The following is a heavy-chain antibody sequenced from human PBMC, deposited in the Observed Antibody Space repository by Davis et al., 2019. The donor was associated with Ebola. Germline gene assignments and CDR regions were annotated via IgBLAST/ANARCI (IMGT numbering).Heavy chain of an antibody. J-gene: IGHJ5*02. CDR2: INPSGGST. Sequence: ASVKVSCKASGYTFTSYYMHWVRQAPGQGLEWMGIINPSGGSTSYAQKFQGRVTMTTDTSTSTAYMELRSLRSDDTAVYYCARDGIDPWGQGTLVTVSS. V-gene: IGHV1-46*01. D-gene: IGHD1-26*01. CDR3: ARDGIDP. CDR1: GYTFTSYY.